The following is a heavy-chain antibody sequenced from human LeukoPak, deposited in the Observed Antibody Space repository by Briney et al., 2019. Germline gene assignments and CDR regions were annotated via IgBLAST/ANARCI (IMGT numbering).Heavy chain of an antibody. CDR1: EFSFSSYG. D-gene: IGHD3-22*01. V-gene: IGHV3-30*02. J-gene: IGHJ4*02. CDR3: AKDSAYYYDSSGYYYD. CDR2: IRYDGTNK. Sequence: PGGSLRLSCAASEFSFSSYGMHWVRQAPGKGLEWVAFIRYDGTNKYYADSVKGRFTISRDNSKNTLYLQMNSLRAEDTAMYYCAKDSAYYYDSSGYYYDWGQGTLVTVSS.